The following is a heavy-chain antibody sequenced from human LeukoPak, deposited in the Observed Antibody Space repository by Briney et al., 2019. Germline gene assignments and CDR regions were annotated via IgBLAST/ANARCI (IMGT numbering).Heavy chain of an antibody. Sequence: SETLSLTCTVSGGSISSYYWSWIRQPPGKGLEWIGYIYYSGSTNYNPSLKSRVTISVDTSKNQFPLKLSSVTAADTAVYYCASHVREDIVVVPAAGGWFDPWGQGTLVTVSS. CDR1: GGSISSYY. CDR2: IYYSGST. D-gene: IGHD2-2*01. CDR3: ASHVREDIVVVPAAGGWFDP. V-gene: IGHV4-59*08. J-gene: IGHJ5*02.